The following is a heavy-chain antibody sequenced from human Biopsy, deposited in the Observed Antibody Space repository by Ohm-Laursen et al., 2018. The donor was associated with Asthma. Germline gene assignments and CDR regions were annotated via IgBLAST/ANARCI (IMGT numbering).Heavy chain of an antibody. CDR3: ARTYYDFLTGQVNDAFAL. V-gene: IGHV1-3*01. J-gene: IGHJ3*01. Sequence: SVKVSCKASGYTFIHFAIHWVRQAPGQRLEWMGWINAGDGNTKYSQNFQGRVTITRDTSASTAYMDLRSLRSEDTAMYYCARTYYDFLTGQVNDAFALWGQGTMVTASS. D-gene: IGHD3-9*01. CDR1: GYTFIHFA. CDR2: INAGDGNT.